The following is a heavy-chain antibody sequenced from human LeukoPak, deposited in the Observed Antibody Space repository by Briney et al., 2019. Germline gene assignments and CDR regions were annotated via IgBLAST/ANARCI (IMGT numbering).Heavy chain of an antibody. D-gene: IGHD6-6*01. CDR1: GFSLRTFT. J-gene: IGHJ4*02. V-gene: IGHV3-21*01. CDR2: ICSTTTDM. Sequence: GGSLRLSCAASGFSLRTFTLHWGRQAPGKGRQWVSSICSTTTDMSYTRSLKGRFTISSDNAKNSLSLQMTSLRVEYTAVYYYTRGRLFDCWGQGTLVTVSS. CDR3: TRGRLFDC.